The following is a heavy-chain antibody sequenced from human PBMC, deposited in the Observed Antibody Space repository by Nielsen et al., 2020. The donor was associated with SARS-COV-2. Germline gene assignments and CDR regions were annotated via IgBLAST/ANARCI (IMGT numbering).Heavy chain of an antibody. Sequence: WGSLSLSCAASGFTFSTYGMSWVRQAPCQGLEWVSLINGNGAPTYYADSVKGRFNISRDNSKNSLFLQLNNLRAEDTAVYYCVYGVLESWGQGTLVIVSS. V-gene: IGHV3-23*01. CDR3: VYGVLES. CDR2: INGNGAPT. CDR1: GFTFSTYG. J-gene: IGHJ4*02. D-gene: IGHD3-16*01.